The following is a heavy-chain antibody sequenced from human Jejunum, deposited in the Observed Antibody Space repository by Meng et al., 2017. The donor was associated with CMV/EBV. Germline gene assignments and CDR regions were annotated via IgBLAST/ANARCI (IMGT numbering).Heavy chain of an antibody. V-gene: IGHV4-59*02. D-gene: IGHD3-3*01. J-gene: IGHJ6*02. CDR2: VSYNGNT. Sequence: GGAVTDFHYGSWIRQSSGKGLEWIAYVSYNGNTNYNPSLRRRVSISSDAAKNQFSLRLTSATTADTAVYYCARGWADIRFSGAMDVWGQGITVTVSS. CDR1: GGAVTDFHY. CDR3: ARGWADIRFSGAMDV.